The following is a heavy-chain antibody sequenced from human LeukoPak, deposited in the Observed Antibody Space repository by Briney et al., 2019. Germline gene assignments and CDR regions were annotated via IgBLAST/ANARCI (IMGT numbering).Heavy chain of an antibody. CDR1: GFTVSDNF. J-gene: IGHJ4*02. CDR2: IYTGGTT. Sequence: GGSLRLSCAASGFTVSDNFMSWVRQAPGMALEWVSVIYTGGTTYYANSVKGRFTISRDTSKNTLFLQMNSLRAKDTAVYYCARETRYCSSTSCQLDYWGQGTLVTVSS. V-gene: IGHV3-66*01. CDR3: ARETRYCSSTSCQLDY. D-gene: IGHD2-2*01.